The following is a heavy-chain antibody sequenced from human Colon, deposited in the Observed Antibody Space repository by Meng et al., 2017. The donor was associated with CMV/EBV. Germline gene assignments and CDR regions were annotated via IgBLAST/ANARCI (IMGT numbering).Heavy chain of an antibody. J-gene: IGHJ4*02. V-gene: IGHV4-34*02. CDR2: IYHSQL. Sequence: VHLQQWGPGLLKPSATLSLTCTVYGGSFSNYFWTWIRQPPGKGLEWIGEIYHSQLNYNPSLKSRVTISRDTSKNQFSLKLSSVTAADTAVYYCATGSSQAWELLHYWGQGTLVTVSS. CDR3: ATGSSQAWELLHY. CDR1: GGSFSNYF. D-gene: IGHD1-26*01.